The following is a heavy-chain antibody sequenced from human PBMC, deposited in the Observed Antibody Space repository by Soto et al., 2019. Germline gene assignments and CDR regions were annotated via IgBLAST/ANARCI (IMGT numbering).Heavy chain of an antibody. CDR1: GYTFTSYG. CDR3: ARVGVGLAAPRVWPY. Sequence: QVQLAQSGAEVKKPGASVKVSCKASGYTFTSYGISWVRQAPGQGLEWMAWINPYNGNTKYAEKFLGRVTVTTDTSRATAYMELRSLTSDDTAVFYCARVGVGLAAPRVWPYWGQGTPVTVSS. J-gene: IGHJ4*02. V-gene: IGHV1-18*01. D-gene: IGHD6-13*01. CDR2: INPYNGNT.